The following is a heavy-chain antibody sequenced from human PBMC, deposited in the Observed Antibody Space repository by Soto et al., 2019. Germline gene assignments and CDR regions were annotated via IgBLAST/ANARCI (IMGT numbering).Heavy chain of an antibody. CDR3: ASKQWLGNDWFDP. CDR2: IYYSGST. D-gene: IGHD6-19*01. V-gene: IGHV4-59*01. J-gene: IGHJ5*02. Sequence: SETLSLTCTVSGGAISSYYWSWIRQPPGKGLEWIGYIYYSGSTNYNPSLKSRVTISVDTSKNQFSLKLSSVTAADTAVYYCASKQWLGNDWFDPWGQGTLVTVSS. CDR1: GGAISSYY.